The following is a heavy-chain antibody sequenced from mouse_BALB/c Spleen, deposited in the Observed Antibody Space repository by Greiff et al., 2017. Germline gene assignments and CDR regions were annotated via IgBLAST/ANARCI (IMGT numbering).Heavy chain of an antibody. CDR2: IRNKANGYTT. V-gene: IGHV7-3*02. J-gene: IGHJ3*01. Sequence: EVKLQESGGGLVQPGGSLRLSCATSGFTFTDYYMSWVRQPPGKALEWLGFIRNKANGYTTEYSASVKGRFTISRDNSQSILYLQMNTLRAEDSATYYCARDRPTWFAYWGQGTLVTVSA. CDR3: ARDRPTWFAY. CDR1: GFTFTDYY.